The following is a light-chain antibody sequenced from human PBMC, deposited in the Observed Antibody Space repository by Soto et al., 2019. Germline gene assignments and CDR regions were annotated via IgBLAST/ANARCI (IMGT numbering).Light chain of an antibody. V-gene: IGKV3-20*01. CDR1: QSVSSSY. CDR2: GTS. CDR3: QQDGNSWWT. Sequence: EIVLTQSPDTLSLSPGERATLSCRASQSVSSSYLAWYQQTPGQAPRLLIYGTSNRATGIPDRFSGSGSGTDFTLTISRLEPEDFAVYYCQQDGNSWWTFGQGTKVEIK. J-gene: IGKJ1*01.